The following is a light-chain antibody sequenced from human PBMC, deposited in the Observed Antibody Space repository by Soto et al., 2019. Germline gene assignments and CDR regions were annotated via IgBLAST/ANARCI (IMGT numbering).Light chain of an antibody. CDR1: SSDVGAYNY. J-gene: IGLJ2*01. CDR3: SSYTSSSTPVV. CDR2: DVS. Sequence: QSALTQPASVSGSPGQSITISCTGTSSDVGAYNYVSWYQHHPGKAPKLMIYDVSNRPSGVSNRFSGSKSGNTASLTISGLQAEDEADYYCSSYTSSSTPVVFGGRTKLTVL. V-gene: IGLV2-14*03.